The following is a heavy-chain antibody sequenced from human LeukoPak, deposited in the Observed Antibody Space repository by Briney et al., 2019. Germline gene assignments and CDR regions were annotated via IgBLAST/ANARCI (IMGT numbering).Heavy chain of an antibody. Sequence: SETLSLTCTVSGGSISSYYWSWIRQPPGKGLEWIGYIYYRGSTNYNPSLKSRVTISVDTSKNQFSLKLSPVTAADTAVYYCAREGGTDYGDYLRYWGQGTLVTVSS. CDR3: AREGGTDYGDYLRY. D-gene: IGHD4-17*01. J-gene: IGHJ4*02. V-gene: IGHV4-59*12. CDR1: GGSISSYY. CDR2: IYYRGST.